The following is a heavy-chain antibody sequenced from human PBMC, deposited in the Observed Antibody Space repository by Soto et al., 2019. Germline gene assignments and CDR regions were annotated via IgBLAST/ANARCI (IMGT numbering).Heavy chain of an antibody. CDR1: GYRFTSYW. Sequence: GESLKISCQGSGYRFTSYWISWVRQMPGKGLEWMGRIDPSDSYTNYSPSFQGHVTISADKSISTAYLQWSSLKASDTAMYYCAVLPPVCSGGSCYPNDAFDIWGQGTMVTVSS. CDR3: AVLPPVCSGGSCYPNDAFDI. CDR2: IDPSDSYT. J-gene: IGHJ3*02. V-gene: IGHV5-10-1*01. D-gene: IGHD2-15*01.